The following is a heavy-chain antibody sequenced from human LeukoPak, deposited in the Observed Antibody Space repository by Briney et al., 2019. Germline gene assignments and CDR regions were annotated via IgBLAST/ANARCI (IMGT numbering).Heavy chain of an antibody. D-gene: IGHD3-9*01. J-gene: IGHJ4*02. V-gene: IGHV4-59*01. Sequence: SETLSLTCTVPGGSISSYYWSWIRQPPGKGLEWIGYIYYSGSTNYNPSLKSRVTISVDTSKNQFSLKLSSVTAADTAVYYCARNKFDWLGIDYWGQGTLVTVSS. CDR2: IYYSGST. CDR1: GGSISSYY. CDR3: ARNKFDWLGIDY.